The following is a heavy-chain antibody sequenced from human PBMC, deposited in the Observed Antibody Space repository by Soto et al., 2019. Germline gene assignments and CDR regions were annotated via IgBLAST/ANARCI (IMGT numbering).Heavy chain of an antibody. CDR1: GVTFSSFA. J-gene: IGHJ3*01. V-gene: IGHV3-64*01. D-gene: IGHD6-13*01. CDR2: ISNNGGNT. Sequence: EVQLVESGGGLVQPGGSLRLSCAAAGVTFSSFAMHWVRQAPGKGLKYVAAISNNGGNTYYANSVKGRFTISRDDSQNMVYLQMGSLRTEDMAVYYCARAATFNAYDVWGQGTMVTVSS. CDR3: ARAATFNAYDV.